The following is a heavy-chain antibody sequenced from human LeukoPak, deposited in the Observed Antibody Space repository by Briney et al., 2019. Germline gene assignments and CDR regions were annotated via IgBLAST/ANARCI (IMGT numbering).Heavy chain of an antibody. CDR3: ARGYCGGDCYGD. CDR1: GFSLSNFA. CDR2: IDGSSSHI. D-gene: IGHD2-21*02. Sequence: GGSLRLSCAASGFSLSNFAMNWVRQAPGKGLEWVSSIDGSSSHIYYADSVKGRFTISRDITKSSLYLQMNSLRAEDMAVYYCARGYCGGDCYGDWGQGTLVAVSS. V-gene: IGHV3-21*01. J-gene: IGHJ1*01.